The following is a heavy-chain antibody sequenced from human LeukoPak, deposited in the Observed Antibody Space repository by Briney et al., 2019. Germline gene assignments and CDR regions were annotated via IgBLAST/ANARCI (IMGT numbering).Heavy chain of an antibody. V-gene: IGHV3-30*18. Sequence: GRSLRLSCAASGFTFSSYGMHWVRQAPGKGLEWVAVISYDGSNKYYADSVKGRFTISRDNSKNTLYLQMNSLRAEDTAVYYCAKDLRYDILTGYYYYGMDAWGQGTTVTVSS. CDR1: GFTFSSYG. J-gene: IGHJ6*02. CDR2: ISYDGSNK. D-gene: IGHD3-9*01. CDR3: AKDLRYDILTGYYYYGMDA.